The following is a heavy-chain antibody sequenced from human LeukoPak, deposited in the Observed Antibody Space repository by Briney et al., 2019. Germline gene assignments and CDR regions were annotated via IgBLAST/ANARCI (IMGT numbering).Heavy chain of an antibody. J-gene: IGHJ6*03. Sequence: GGSLRLSCAGSGFSFSGYGISWVRLAPGKGLEWVSSITSGSDYIHYADSVKGRLTTSRDNAKNSVYLQMNSLRAEDTAVYYCARENYYDGSGYYTYYHYMDVWGKGTTVTVSS. CDR3: ARENYYDGSGYYTYYHYMDV. CDR1: GFSFSGYG. V-gene: IGHV3-21*01. D-gene: IGHD3-22*01. CDR2: ITSGSDYI.